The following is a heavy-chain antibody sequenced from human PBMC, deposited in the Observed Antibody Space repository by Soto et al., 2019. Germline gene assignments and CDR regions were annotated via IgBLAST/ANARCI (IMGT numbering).Heavy chain of an antibody. J-gene: IGHJ4*02. CDR3: ARVISSPSTPFDC. D-gene: IGHD2-2*01. CDR1: GGSMNNFF. V-gene: IGHV4-59*01. Sequence: SETLSLTCTVSGGSMNNFFWSWIRQPPGKGLEWIGYIYSGSTKYNPSLKSRLNISVDTSKNQFSLQLASVTAADTALYYCARVISSPSTPFDCWGRGTLVTVSS. CDR2: IYSGST.